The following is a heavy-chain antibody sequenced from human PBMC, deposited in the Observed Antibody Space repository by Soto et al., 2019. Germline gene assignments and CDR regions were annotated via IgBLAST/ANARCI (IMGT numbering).Heavy chain of an antibody. CDR1: GFTFSSYG. J-gene: IGHJ4*02. Sequence: GGSLRLSCAASGFTFSSYGMHWVRQAPGKGLEWVAVISYDGSNKYYADSVKGRFTISRDNSKNTLYLQMNSLRAEDTAVYYCAKDGAMIVAEYYFDYWGQGTLVTVSS. D-gene: IGHD3-22*01. V-gene: IGHV3-30*18. CDR3: AKDGAMIVAEYYFDY. CDR2: ISYDGSNK.